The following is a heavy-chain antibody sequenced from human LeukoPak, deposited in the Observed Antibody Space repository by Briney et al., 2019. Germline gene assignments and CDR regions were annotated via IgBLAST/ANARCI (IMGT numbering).Heavy chain of an antibody. CDR2: INHSGST. V-gene: IGHV4-34*01. D-gene: IGHD5-24*01. CDR3: ARGRWRDGYNNYFDY. Sequence: SETLSLTCAVYGGSFSGYYWSWIRQPPGKGLEWIGEINHSGSTNYNPSLKSRVTISVDTSKNQFSLKLSSVTAADTAVYYCARGRWRDGYNNYFDYWGQGTLVTVSS. J-gene: IGHJ4*02. CDR1: GGSFSGYY.